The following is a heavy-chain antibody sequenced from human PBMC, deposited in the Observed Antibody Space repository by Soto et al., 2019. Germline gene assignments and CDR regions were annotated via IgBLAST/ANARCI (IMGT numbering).Heavy chain of an antibody. D-gene: IGHD3-10*01. CDR3: ARDIGGVGSN. CDR2: INEDGRIT. J-gene: IGHJ4*02. V-gene: IGHV3-74*01. CDR1: GFTFSTNW. Sequence: EVQLVESGGGLVQPGGSLRLSCAASGFTFSTNWMHWVRQVAGKGLIWVSRINEDGRITDYADSAKGRFTISRDNAKNTLYLKMNSLRAEDTAVYYCARDIGGVGSNWGQGTLVTVAS.